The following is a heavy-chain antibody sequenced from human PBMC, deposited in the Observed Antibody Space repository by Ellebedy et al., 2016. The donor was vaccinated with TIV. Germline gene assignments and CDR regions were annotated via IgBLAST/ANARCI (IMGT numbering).Heavy chain of an antibody. CDR3: ARAPRYYYDSSGHGY. D-gene: IGHD3-22*01. Sequence: GESLKISXAASGFTFSSYSMNWVRQAPGKGLEWVSSISSSSSYIYYADSVKGRFTISRDNAKNSLHLQMNSLRAEDTAVYYCARAPRYYYDSSGHGYWGQGTLVTVSS. V-gene: IGHV3-21*01. CDR2: ISSSSSYI. CDR1: GFTFSSYS. J-gene: IGHJ4*02.